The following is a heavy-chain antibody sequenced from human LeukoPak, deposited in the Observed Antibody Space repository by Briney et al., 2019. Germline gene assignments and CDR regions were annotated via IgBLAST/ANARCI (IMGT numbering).Heavy chain of an antibody. D-gene: IGHD3-22*01. CDR3: AREYYYDSSGYYGNYYFDY. Sequence: GGSLRLSCAASGFTFSSYAMSWVRQAPGKGLEWVSAISGSGGSTYYADSVKGRFTISRDNSKNTLYLQMNSLRAEDTAVYYCAREYYYDSSGYYGNYYFDYWGQGTLVTVSS. CDR2: ISGSGGST. V-gene: IGHV3-23*01. J-gene: IGHJ4*02. CDR1: GFTFSSYA.